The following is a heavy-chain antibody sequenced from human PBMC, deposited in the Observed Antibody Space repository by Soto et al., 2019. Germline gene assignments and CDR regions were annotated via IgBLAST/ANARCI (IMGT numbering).Heavy chain of an antibody. V-gene: IGHV3-23*01. CDR1: GFTFSSYA. J-gene: IGHJ6*03. CDR2: ISGSGGST. D-gene: IGHD2-21*02. CDR3: AKDEGDAPYYYCMDG. Sequence: EVQLLESGGGLVQPGGSLRLSCAASGFTFSSYAMSWVRQAPGKGLEWVSAISGSGGSTYYADSAKGRFTNSRDNSTTALYLQTKSLSAEDTAVYYCAKDEGDAPYYYCMDGWDKGTTVTVSS.